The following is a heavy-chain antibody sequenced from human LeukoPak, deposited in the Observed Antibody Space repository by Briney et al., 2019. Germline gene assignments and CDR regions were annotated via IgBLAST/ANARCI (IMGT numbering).Heavy chain of an antibody. D-gene: IGHD3/OR15-3a*01. CDR2: IKRKNDGGAA. J-gene: IGHJ4*02. Sequence: GGSLRLSCAASGFTFSNAWMTWVRQAPGQGLEWVGLIKRKNDGGAAEYAAPVKGRFTISRDDSKNTLYLQMNSLKTEDTAVYYCTTWTSHWGQGTLVTVSS. V-gene: IGHV3-15*01. CDR3: TTWTSH. CDR1: GFTFSNAW.